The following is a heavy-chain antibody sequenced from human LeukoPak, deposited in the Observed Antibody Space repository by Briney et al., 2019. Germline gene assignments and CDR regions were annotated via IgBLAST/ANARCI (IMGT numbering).Heavy chain of an antibody. CDR1: GVTFSGSA. D-gene: IGHD2-2*01. J-gene: IGHJ6*02. CDR2: IRSRANSYVT. CDR3: TTHSDTYCSRANCYVDNFYGLDV. Sequence: PGGSLRLSCAASGVTFSGSAMHWVRQASGKGLEWVGRIRSRANSYVTAYAAAVTGRFIISRDDSSNTAYLQMNSLTTEDTAVYYCTTHSDTYCSRANCYVDNFYGLDVWGQGTRVTVSS. V-gene: IGHV3-73*01.